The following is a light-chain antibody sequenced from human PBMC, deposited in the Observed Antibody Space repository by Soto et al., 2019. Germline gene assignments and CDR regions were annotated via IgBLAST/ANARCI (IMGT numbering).Light chain of an antibody. Sequence: DIQMTQSPSSVSASVGDRVTITCRASQGISSRLAWYQQKPGKAPNLLIYAASNLQSGVPSRFSGSGSETDFTLTIGSLQPEDVATYCCQQANSFPLSFGGGTKVDIK. CDR2: AAS. CDR3: QQANSFPLS. CDR1: QGISSR. V-gene: IGKV1-12*01. J-gene: IGKJ4*01.